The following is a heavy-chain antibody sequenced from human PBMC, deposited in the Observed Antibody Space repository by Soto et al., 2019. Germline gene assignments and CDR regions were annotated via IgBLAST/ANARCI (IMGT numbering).Heavy chain of an antibody. CDR3: ARAAVAGIYAFDI. CDR1: GGTFSSYA. J-gene: IGHJ3*02. CDR2: IIPIFGTA. Sequence: SVKVSCKASGGTFSSYAISWVRQAPGQGLEWMGGIIPIFGTANYAQKFQGRVTITADESTSTAYMGLSSLRSEDTAVYYCARAAVAGIYAFDIWGQGTMVTVS. D-gene: IGHD6-19*01. V-gene: IGHV1-69*13.